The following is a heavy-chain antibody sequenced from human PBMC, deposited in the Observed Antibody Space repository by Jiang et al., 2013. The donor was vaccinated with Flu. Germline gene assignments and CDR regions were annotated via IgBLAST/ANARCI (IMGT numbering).Heavy chain of an antibody. CDR2: IFYSGTT. J-gene: IGHJ6*02. D-gene: IGHD3-10*01. CDR3: AREESIMVRGVNGMDV. CDR1: GGSIRSGGYY. Sequence: GSGLVKPSQTLSLTCSVSGGSIRSGGYYWSWIRQNPGKGLEWIGYIFYSGTTSYNPSLQSRVTISVDTSKNRFSLTLSAVTAADTAVYYCAREESIMVRGVNGMDVWGQGTTVTVSS. V-gene: IGHV4-31*03.